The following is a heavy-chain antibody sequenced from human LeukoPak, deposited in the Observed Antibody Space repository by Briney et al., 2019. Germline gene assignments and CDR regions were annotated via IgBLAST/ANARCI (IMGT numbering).Heavy chain of an antibody. D-gene: IGHD5-12*01. V-gene: IGHV4-59*08. CDR1: GGSISSYY. CDR2: IYYSGST. CDR3: AGTYGGYYYYYYHMDV. Sequence: SETLSLTCTVSGGSISSYYWSWIRQSPGKGLEWIGYIYYSGSTNYNPSLKSRVTISVDTSKNQFSLNLSSVTAADTAGYYCAGTYGGYYYYYYHMDVWGQGTTVTVSS. J-gene: IGHJ6*02.